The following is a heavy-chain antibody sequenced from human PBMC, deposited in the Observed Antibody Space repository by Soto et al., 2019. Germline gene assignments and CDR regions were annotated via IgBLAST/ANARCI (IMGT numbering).Heavy chain of an antibody. D-gene: IGHD6-19*01. CDR1: GGTFSSYA. J-gene: IGHJ6*02. V-gene: IGHV1-69*13. CDR2: IIPIVGTA. CDR3: AGSSGWSELDYYYYYGMDV. Sequence: SVKVACKASGGTFSSYAISWVRQAPGQGLEWMGGIIPIVGTANYAQKFQGRVTITADESTSTAYVELSSLRSEDTAVYYCAGSSGWSELDYYYYYGMDVWGQGTTVTVSS.